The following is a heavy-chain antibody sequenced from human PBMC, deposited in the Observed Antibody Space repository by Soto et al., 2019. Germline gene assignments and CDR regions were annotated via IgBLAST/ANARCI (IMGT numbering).Heavy chain of an antibody. D-gene: IGHD3-22*01. CDR1: GGSISSYY. J-gene: IGHJ4*02. V-gene: IGHV4-59*01. CDR3: ARAGDKYYYDSSGPGPNDY. CDR2: IYYSGST. Sequence: SETLSLTSTVSGGSISSYYWSWIRQPPGKGREWIGYIYYSGSTNYNPSLKSRVTISVDTSKNQFSLKLSSVTAADTAVYYCARAGDKYYYDSSGPGPNDYWGQGTLVTVSS.